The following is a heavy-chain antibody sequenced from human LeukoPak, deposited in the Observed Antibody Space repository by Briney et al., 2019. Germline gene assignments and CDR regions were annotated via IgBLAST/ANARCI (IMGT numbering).Heavy chain of an antibody. V-gene: IGHV4-34*01. CDR2: INHSGRT. Sequence: SETLSLTCAVYGGSFSGYYWNWIRQPPGKGLEWIGEINHSGRTNYNPSLKSRVTISVDTSKNQFSLKLTSLTAADTAVYYCARHYYVSGSYYSFDYWGQGTLVTVSS. CDR3: ARHYYVSGSYYSFDY. J-gene: IGHJ4*02. CDR1: GGSFSGYY. D-gene: IGHD3-10*01.